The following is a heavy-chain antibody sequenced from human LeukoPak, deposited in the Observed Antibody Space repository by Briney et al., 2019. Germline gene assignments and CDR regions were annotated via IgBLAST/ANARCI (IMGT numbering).Heavy chain of an antibody. CDR1: GFTFSTYW. D-gene: IGHD6-19*01. J-gene: IGHJ4*02. V-gene: IGHV3-7*01. CDR2: IELDGSEK. CDR3: ARDGGSGWYIFLAY. Sequence: GGSLRLSCAASGFTFSTYWMGWVRQAPGKGLEWVANIELDGSEKYYVDSVKGRFTISRGNAKNSLYLQMNSLRAEDTAVYYCARDGGSGWYIFLAYWGQGTLVTVSS.